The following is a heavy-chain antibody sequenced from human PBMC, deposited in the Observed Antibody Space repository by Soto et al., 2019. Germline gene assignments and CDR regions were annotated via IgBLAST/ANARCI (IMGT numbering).Heavy chain of an antibody. J-gene: IGHJ4*02. CDR1: GFTFSSYG. CDR3: AKSFPSVGYFDY. D-gene: IGHD1-26*01. CDR2: ISYDGSNK. V-gene: IGHV3-30*18. Sequence: GGSLRLSCAASGFTFSSYGMRWVRQAPGKGLEWVAVISYDGSNKYYADSVKGRFTISRDNSKNTLYLQMNSLRAEDTAVYYCAKSFPSVGYFDYWGQGTLVTVSS.